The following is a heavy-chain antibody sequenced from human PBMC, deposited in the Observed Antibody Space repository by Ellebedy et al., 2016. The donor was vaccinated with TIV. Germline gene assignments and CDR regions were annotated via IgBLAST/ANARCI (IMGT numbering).Heavy chain of an antibody. CDR3: ARQGCSSTSCYPLPGY. V-gene: IGHV4-34*01. Sequence: SETLSLXCAVYGGSFSGYYWTWIRQPPGKGLEWIGEINHSGSTNYNSSLKSRVTISIDTSKNQFSLNLSSVTAADTAVYYCARQGCSSTSCYPLPGYWGQGTLVTVSS. CDR1: GGSFSGYY. CDR2: INHSGST. J-gene: IGHJ4*02. D-gene: IGHD2-2*01.